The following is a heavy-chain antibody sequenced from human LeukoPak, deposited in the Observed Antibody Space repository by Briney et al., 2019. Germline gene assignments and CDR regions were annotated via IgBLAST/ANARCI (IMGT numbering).Heavy chain of an antibody. CDR2: IKQDGSEK. CDR1: VFTFNRHW. V-gene: IGHV3-7*01. CDR3: ARDPAGILEWLFFDY. D-gene: IGHD3-3*01. J-gene: IGHJ4*02. Sequence: GGSLRLSCAGSVFTFNRHWMSWVRQAPGKGLEWVANIKQDGSEKYYVDSVKGRFTISRDNAKNSLYLQMNSLRAEDTAVYYCARDPAGILEWLFFDYWGQGTLVTVSS.